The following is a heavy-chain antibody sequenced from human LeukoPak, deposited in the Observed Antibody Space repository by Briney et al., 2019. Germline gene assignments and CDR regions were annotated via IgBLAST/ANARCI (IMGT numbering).Heavy chain of an antibody. CDR3: AKGVDSSGYYHYYFDY. Sequence: GGSLRLSCAASGFTFSSYGMHWVRQAPGKGLEWVAVISYDGSNKYYADSVKGRFTISRDNSKNTLYLQMNSLRAEDTAVYYCAKGVDSSGYYHYYFDYWGQGTLVTVSS. CDR2: ISYDGSNK. D-gene: IGHD3-22*01. J-gene: IGHJ4*02. CDR1: GFTFSSYG. V-gene: IGHV3-30*18.